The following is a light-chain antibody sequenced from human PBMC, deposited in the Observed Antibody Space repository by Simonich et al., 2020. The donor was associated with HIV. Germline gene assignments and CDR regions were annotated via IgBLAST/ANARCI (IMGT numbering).Light chain of an antibody. CDR2: DVS. CDR1: SSDFGGYNY. J-gene: IGLJ1*01. CDR3: CSYAGTYTYV. V-gene: IGLV2-11*01. Sequence: QSALTQPRSVSGSPGQSVPISCTGTSSDFGGYNYVSGYQQPPGKAPKLIIYDVSKRPSGVPDRFSGSKSGKTASLTISGLQAEDEADYYCCSYAGTYTYVFGTGTKVTVL.